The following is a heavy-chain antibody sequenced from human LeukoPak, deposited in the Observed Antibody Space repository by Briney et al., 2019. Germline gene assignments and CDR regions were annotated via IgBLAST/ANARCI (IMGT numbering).Heavy chain of an antibody. CDR1: GGSISSYY. D-gene: IGHD3-10*01. J-gene: IGHJ3*02. Sequence: SETLSLTCTVSGGSISSYYWSWIRQPPGKGLEWIGYIYYSGSTNYNPSLKSRVTISVDTSKNQFSLKLSSVTAADTAVYYCARGLWFGEGAFDIWGQGTMVTVYS. CDR3: ARGLWFGEGAFDI. CDR2: IYYSGST. V-gene: IGHV4-59*01.